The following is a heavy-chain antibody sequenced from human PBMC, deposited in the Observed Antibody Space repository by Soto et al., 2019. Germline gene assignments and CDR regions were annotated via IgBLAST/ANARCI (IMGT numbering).Heavy chain of an antibody. J-gene: IGHJ4*02. CDR2: INSDGSST. D-gene: IGHD5-12*01. Sequence: VGSLRLSCAASGFTFSSYWMHWVRQAPGKGLVWVSRINSDGSSTSYADSVKGRFTISRDNSKNTLYLEMNSLRADDTAVYYCATGGWLRHNDNWGQGTLVTVSS. CDR1: GFTFSSYW. V-gene: IGHV3-74*01. CDR3: ATGGWLRHNDN.